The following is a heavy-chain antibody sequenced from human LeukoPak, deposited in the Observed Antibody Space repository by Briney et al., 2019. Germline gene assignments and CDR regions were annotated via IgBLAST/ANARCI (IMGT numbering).Heavy chain of an antibody. J-gene: IGHJ4*02. Sequence: GGSLRLSCAASGFTFSGSAMHWVRQASGKGLEWVGRIRSKANSYATAYAASVKGRLTLSRDDSKNTAYLQMDSLKTEDTAVYYCTSRGDSSGYSYPFDYWGQGTLVTVSS. V-gene: IGHV3-73*01. CDR2: IRSKANSYAT. CDR1: GFTFSGSA. CDR3: TSRGDSSGYSYPFDY. D-gene: IGHD3-22*01.